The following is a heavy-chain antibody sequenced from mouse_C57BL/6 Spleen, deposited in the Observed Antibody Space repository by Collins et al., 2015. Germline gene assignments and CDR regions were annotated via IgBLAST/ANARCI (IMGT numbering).Heavy chain of an antibody. V-gene: IGHV11-2*02. J-gene: IGHJ1*01. CDR2: INSDGSAI. Sequence: EVQLLETGGGLVQPGGSRGLSCEGSGFTFSGFWMSWVRQTPGKTLEWIGDINSDGSAINYAPSIKDRFTIFRDNDKSTLYLQMSNVRSEDTATYFCMRYGGYWYSDVWGAGTTVTVSS. CDR3: MRYGGYWYSDV. CDR1: GFTFSGFW.